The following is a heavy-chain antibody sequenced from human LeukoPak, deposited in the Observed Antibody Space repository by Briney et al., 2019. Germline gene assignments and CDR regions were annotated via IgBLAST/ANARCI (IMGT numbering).Heavy chain of an antibody. CDR1: GGSMSSYY. CDR3: ARLESDYGDYSTFDS. Sequence: SETLSLTCTVSGGSMSSYYWSWIRQPPGKGLQWIGYIFYSGSINYNPSLKSRVTISVDTSKNQFSLKLSSVTAADTAVYYCARLESDYGDYSTFDSWGQGTLVTVSS. CDR2: IFYSGSI. D-gene: IGHD4-17*01. V-gene: IGHV4-59*08. J-gene: IGHJ4*02.